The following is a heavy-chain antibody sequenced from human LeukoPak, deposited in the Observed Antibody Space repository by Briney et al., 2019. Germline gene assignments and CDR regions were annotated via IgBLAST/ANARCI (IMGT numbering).Heavy chain of an antibody. Sequence: GESLKISCQGSGYNFVNYWIGWVRQMPGQGLECMGIIYPGDSDTRYSPSFQGQVTISADKSISTAYLQWSSLKASDTAMYYCASLLDYAGYAGYWGQGTLVTVSS. CDR1: GYNFVNYW. CDR3: ASLLDYAGYAGY. V-gene: IGHV5-51*01. CDR2: IYPGDSDT. J-gene: IGHJ4*02. D-gene: IGHD4-17*01.